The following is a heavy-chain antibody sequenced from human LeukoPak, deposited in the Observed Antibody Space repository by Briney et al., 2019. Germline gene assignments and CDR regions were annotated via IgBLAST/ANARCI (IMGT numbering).Heavy chain of an antibody. CDR2: INANSGGT. D-gene: IGHD3-10*01. CDR1: GYTFTGYY. Sequence: ASVKVSCKASGYTFTGYYMHWVRQAPGQGLEWMGWINANSGGTNYAQKFQGRVTMTRDTSISTAYMELSRLRSDDTAVYYCARDSGREVDGSGTHYKANYWGQGTLVTVSS. CDR3: ARDSGREVDGSGTHYKANY. J-gene: IGHJ4*02. V-gene: IGHV1-2*02.